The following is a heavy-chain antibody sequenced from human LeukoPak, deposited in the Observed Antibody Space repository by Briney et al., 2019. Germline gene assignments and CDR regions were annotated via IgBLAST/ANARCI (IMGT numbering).Heavy chain of an antibody. Sequence: SETLSLTCTVSGGSISSYYWSWIRQPPGKGLEWIGYIYYSGSTNYNPSLKSRVTISVDTSKNQFSLKVSSVTAADTAVYYCARDAGHQLSRRNYYAMDVWGQGTTVTVSS. J-gene: IGHJ6*02. CDR1: GGSISSYY. V-gene: IGHV4-59*12. CDR3: ARDAGHQLSRRNYYAMDV. CDR2: IYYSGST. D-gene: IGHD2-2*01.